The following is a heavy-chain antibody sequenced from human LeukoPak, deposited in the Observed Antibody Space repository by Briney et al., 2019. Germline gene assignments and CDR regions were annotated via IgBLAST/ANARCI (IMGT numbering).Heavy chain of an antibody. CDR1: GFTFSSYS. D-gene: IGHD5-12*01. J-gene: IGHJ4*02. Sequence: GGSLRLSCAASGFTFSSYSMNWVRQAPGKGLEWVSSISSSSSYMYYADSVKGRFTISRDNAKNSLYLQMNSLRAEDTAVYYCARDPDVYSGYDRNPFYYWGQGTLVTVSS. CDR3: ARDPDVYSGYDRNPFYY. V-gene: IGHV3-21*01. CDR2: ISSSSSYM.